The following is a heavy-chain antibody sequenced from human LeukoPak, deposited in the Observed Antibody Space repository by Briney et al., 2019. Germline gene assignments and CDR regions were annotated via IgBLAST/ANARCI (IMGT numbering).Heavy chain of an antibody. CDR3: ARAPGAFDAFDI. Sequence: SRVTISVDTSKRHFSLKLSSVTAADTAFYYCARAPGAFDAFDIWGQGTMVTVSS. J-gene: IGHJ3*02. V-gene: IGHV4-61*03.